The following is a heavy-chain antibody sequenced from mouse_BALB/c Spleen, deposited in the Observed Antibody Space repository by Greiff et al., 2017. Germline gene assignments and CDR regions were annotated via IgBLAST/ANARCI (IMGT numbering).Heavy chain of an antibody. CDR3: ARGITMITTFDY. J-gene: IGHJ2*01. Sequence: EVKLMESGGGLVKPGGSLKLSCAASGFTFSSYAMSWVRQTPEKRLEWVASISSGGSTYYPDSVKGRFTISRDNARNILYLQMSSLRSEDTAMYYCARGITMITTFDYWGQGTTLTVSS. CDR1: GFTFSSYA. D-gene: IGHD2-4*01. CDR2: ISSGGST. V-gene: IGHV5-6-5*01.